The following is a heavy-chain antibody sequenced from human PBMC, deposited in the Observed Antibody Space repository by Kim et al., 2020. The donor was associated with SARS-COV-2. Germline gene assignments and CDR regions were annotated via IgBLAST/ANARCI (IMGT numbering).Heavy chain of an antibody. CDR3: ARTTMVRGAFDY. J-gene: IGHJ4*02. V-gene: IGHV4-34*01. CDR1: GGSFSGYY. CDR2: INHSGST. Sequence: SETLSLTCAVYGGSFSGYYWSWIRQPPGKGLEWIGEINHSGSTNYNPSLKSRVTISVDTSKNQFSLKLSSVTAADTAVYYCARTTMVRGAFDYWGQGTL. D-gene: IGHD3-10*01.